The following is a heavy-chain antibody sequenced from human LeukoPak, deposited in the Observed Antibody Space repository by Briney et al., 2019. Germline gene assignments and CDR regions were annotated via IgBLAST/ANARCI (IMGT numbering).Heavy chain of an antibody. CDR2: ISAYNGNT. D-gene: IGHD2-2*01. CDR3: AREYCSSTSCYVLALAFDI. CDR1: GYTFTSYG. J-gene: IGHJ3*02. V-gene: IGHV1-18*01. Sequence: ASVKVSCKASGYTFTSYGISWVQQAPGQGLEWMGWISAYNGNTNYAQKLQGRVTMTTDTSTSTAYMELRSLRSDDTAVYYCAREYCSSTSCYVLALAFDIWGQGTMVTVSS.